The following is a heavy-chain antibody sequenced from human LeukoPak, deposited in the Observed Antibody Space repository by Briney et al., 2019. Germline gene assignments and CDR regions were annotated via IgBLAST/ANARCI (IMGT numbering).Heavy chain of an antibody. CDR2: IDTSSSTM. D-gene: IGHD7-27*01. J-gene: IGHJ3*01. CDR1: AFTFSDYS. V-gene: IGHV3-48*02. Sequence: GGSLRLSCAASAFTFSDYSMNWVRQAPGKGLEWIPYIDTSSSTMYYADSVMGRFTISRDNAKESLYLQMNSLRDEDTAVYYCAREDDSWGPNNLDLWGQGTMVTVSS. CDR3: AREDDSWGPNNLDL.